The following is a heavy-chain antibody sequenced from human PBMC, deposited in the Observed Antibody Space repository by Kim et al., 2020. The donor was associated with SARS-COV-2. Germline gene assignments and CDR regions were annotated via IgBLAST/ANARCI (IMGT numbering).Heavy chain of an antibody. CDR2: IYYSGST. Sequence: SETLSLTCTVSGGSISSYYWSWIRQPPGKGLEWIGYIYYSGSTNYNPSLKSRVTISVDTSKNQFSLKLSSVTAADTAVYYCARGPYYYDSADWGQGTLVTVSS. D-gene: IGHD3-22*01. CDR1: GGSISSYY. J-gene: IGHJ4*02. CDR3: ARGPYYYDSAD. V-gene: IGHV4-59*13.